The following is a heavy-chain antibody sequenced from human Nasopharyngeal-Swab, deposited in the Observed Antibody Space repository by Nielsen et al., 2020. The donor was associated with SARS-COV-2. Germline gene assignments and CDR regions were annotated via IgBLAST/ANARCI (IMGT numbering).Heavy chain of an antibody. D-gene: IGHD3-22*01. CDR3: ASTPLDSSGYYYAFHY. CDR1: GFIFSRYT. Sequence: SLNTSCAASGFIFSRYTMHLGRQAPGKRLEWVAVISYDGSNKYYADSVKGRFTISSDISKNTLYLQKNSLRAEDTAVFYCASTPLDSSGYYYAFHYWGRGTLVTISS. J-gene: IGHJ4*02. V-gene: IGHV3-30-3*01. CDR2: ISYDGSNK.